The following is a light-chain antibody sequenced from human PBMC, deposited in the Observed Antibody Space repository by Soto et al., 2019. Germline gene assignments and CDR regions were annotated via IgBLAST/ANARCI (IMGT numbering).Light chain of an antibody. V-gene: IGKV3-15*01. Sequence: EIVMTQSPATLSVSPGERATLSCRASQTVSSNLAWYQQKPGQAPRLLIHGASTRAAGIPARFSGSGSGTEFTLTISSLQSEDFAAYYGQQYNDWPPFTVGPGNRVDIK. J-gene: IGKJ3*01. CDR1: QTVSSN. CDR3: QQYNDWPPFT. CDR2: GAS.